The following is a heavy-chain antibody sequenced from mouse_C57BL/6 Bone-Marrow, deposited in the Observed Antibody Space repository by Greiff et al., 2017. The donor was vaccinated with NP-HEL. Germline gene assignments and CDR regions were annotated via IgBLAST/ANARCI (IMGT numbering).Heavy chain of an antibody. CDR2: IYPGDGDT. CDR1: GYAFSSSW. Sequence: QVQLQQSGPELVKPGASVKISCKASGYAFSSSWMNWVKQRPGKGLEWIGRIYPGDGDTNYNGKFKGKATLTADKSSSTAYMQLSSLTSEDSAVYFCARSQQLRAWFAYWGQGTLVTVSA. D-gene: IGHD3-2*02. CDR3: ARSQQLRAWFAY. V-gene: IGHV1-82*01. J-gene: IGHJ3*01.